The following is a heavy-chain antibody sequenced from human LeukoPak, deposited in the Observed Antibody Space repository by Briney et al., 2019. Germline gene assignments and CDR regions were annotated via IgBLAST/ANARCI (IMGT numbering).Heavy chain of an antibody. CDR3: ARGGRGYYVDAFDI. D-gene: IGHD3-22*01. J-gene: IGHJ3*02. CDR1: GFTFSSYD. Sequence: PGGSLRLSCAASGFTFSSYDMHWVRQATGKGLEWVSAIGTAGDTYYPGSVKGRFTISRENAQNSLYLQMNSLRAGDTAVYYCARGGRGYYVDAFDIWGQGTMVTVSS. V-gene: IGHV3-13*01. CDR2: IGTAGDT.